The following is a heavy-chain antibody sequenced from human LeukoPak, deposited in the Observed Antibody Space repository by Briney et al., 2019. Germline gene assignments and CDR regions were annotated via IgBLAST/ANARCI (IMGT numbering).Heavy chain of an antibody. J-gene: IGHJ4*02. V-gene: IGHV3-7*01. CDR2: IKQDGSEK. CDR1: GFTFSSYA. D-gene: IGHD3-3*01. CDR3: ARDTYDFWSGYRQKGIDY. Sequence: GGSLRLSCAASGFTFSSYAMSWVRQAPGKGLEWVANIKQDGSEKYYVDSVKGRFTISRDNAKNSLYLQMNSLRAEDTAVYYCARDTYDFWSGYRQKGIDYWGQGTLVTVSS.